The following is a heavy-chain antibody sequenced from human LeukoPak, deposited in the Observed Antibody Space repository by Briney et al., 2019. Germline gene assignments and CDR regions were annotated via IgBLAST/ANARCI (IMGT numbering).Heavy chain of an antibody. J-gene: IGHJ6*02. CDR1: GFAVSSNY. D-gene: IGHD2-15*01. CDR3: ARDCSGGSCYSNYYYGMAV. V-gene: IGHV3-66*01. Sequence: GGSLRLSCAASGFAVSSNYMSWVRQAPGKGLEWVSVIYSGGSTYYADSVKGRFTISRDNSKNTLYLQMNSLRAEDTAVYYCARDCSGGSCYSNYYYGMAVWGQGTTVIVSS. CDR2: IYSGGST.